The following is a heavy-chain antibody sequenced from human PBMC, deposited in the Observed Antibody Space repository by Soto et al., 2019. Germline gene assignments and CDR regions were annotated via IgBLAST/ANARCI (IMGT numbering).Heavy chain of an antibody. CDR3: AITVTTFYPWLDP. CDR2: VYYSGST. D-gene: IGHD4-4*01. V-gene: IGHV4-59*08. Sequence: QVQLQESGPGLVKPSETLSLTCTVSGGSISGYYWSWIRQSPEKGLEWIGHVYYSGSTNYNPSLKSRVTISVHTSNHPFSPNPTSATAAATAASSCAITVTTFYPWLDPWAQGTLVTVSP. CDR1: GGSISGYY. J-gene: IGHJ5*02.